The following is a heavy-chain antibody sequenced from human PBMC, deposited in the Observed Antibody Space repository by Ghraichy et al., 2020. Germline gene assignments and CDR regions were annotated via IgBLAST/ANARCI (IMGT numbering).Heavy chain of an antibody. Sequence: GGSLRLSCAASGFTFSDYTMSWVRQAPGRGLEWVSLISSSTSDIFYADSVKGRFTISRDNAENSLYLHMNSLRAEDTAVYYCARKFGKQLELWGYFDHWGQCTLVTVCS. J-gene: IGHJ4*02. D-gene: IGHD3-16*01. CDR3: ARKFGKQLELWGYFDH. V-gene: IGHV3-21*01. CDR1: GFTFSDYT. CDR2: ISSSTSDI.